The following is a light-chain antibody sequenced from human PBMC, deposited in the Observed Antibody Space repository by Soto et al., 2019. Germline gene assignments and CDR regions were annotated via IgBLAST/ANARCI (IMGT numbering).Light chain of an antibody. CDR3: QRYNTAPSP. CDR2: ETS. J-gene: IGKJ2*01. V-gene: IGKV1-27*01. CDR1: QGSNVY. Sequence: DIPMTQSPSSLSAAVGDRVTISCRASQGSNVYLAWYQQKPGKAPNLLIYETSKLQSGVPSRFSGSGSGTDFTLTISSLQPEDVATYYCQRYNTAPSPFGPGTKLEI.